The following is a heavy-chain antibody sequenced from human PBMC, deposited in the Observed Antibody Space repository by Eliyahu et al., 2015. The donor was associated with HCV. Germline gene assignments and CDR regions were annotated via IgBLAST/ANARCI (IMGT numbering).Heavy chain of an antibody. CDR3: TRERSGTT. D-gene: IGHD1-14*01. CDR2: IYAGGNT. CDR1: GFTVSSDY. J-gene: IGHJ5*02. V-gene: IGHV3-66*02. Sequence: EVQLVQSGGGLVQPGGSLRLSCAASGFTVSSDYINGVRQAPGKGPEWVPVIYAGGNTYYADSVKGRFTISRDNSKNTVYLQMNSLRGEDTAVYYCTRERSGTTWGQGTLVTVSS.